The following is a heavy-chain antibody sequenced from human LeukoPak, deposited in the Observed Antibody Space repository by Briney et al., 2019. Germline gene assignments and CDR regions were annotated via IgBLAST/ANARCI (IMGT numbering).Heavy chain of an antibody. CDR1: GFTFSSYA. D-gene: IGHD4-23*01. J-gene: IGHJ3*02. Sequence: RSGGSLRLSCAASGFTFSSYAMSWVRQAPGKGLEWVSAISGSGGSTYYADSVKGRFTISRDNSKNTLHLQMNSLRAEDTAVYYCAKETHRDYGGNKGDAFDIWGQGTMVTVSS. V-gene: IGHV3-23*01. CDR3: AKETHRDYGGNKGDAFDI. CDR2: ISGSGGST.